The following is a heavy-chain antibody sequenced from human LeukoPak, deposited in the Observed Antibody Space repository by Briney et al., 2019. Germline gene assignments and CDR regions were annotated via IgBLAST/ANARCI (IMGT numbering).Heavy chain of an antibody. CDR2: IYSGGST. V-gene: IGHV3-66*01. J-gene: IGHJ4*02. CDR1: GFTFDDFA. D-gene: IGHD3-10*01. CDR3: ARVREVRGVTRYYFDY. Sequence: GGSLRLSCAASGFTFDDFAMSWVRQAPGKGLEWVSLIYSGGSTSYADSVKGRFTISRDNSKNTLYLQMNSLRAEDTAVYYCARVREVRGVTRYYFDYWGQRTLVTVSS.